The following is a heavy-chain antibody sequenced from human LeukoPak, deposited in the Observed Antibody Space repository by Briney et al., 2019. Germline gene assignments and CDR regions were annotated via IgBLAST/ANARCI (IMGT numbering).Heavy chain of an antibody. Sequence: SETLSLTCTVSGGSISSYYWSWIRQPPGKRLEWIGHIYYSGSTNYNPSLKSRVTISIDTSKNQFSLKLSSVTAADTTVYYCASRSSIWSGYQDTLYYFDSWGQGTLVTVSS. D-gene: IGHD3-3*01. CDR3: ASRSSIWSGYQDTLYYFDS. CDR2: IYYSGST. V-gene: IGHV4-59*01. J-gene: IGHJ4*02. CDR1: GGSISSYY.